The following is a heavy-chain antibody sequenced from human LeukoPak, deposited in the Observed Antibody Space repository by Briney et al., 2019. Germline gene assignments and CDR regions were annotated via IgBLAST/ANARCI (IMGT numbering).Heavy chain of an antibody. CDR1: GGSISSYY. D-gene: IGHD3-10*01. CDR2: IYNSGST. J-gene: IGHJ3*02. V-gene: IGHV4-59*01. Sequence: SETLSLTCTVSGGSISSYYWSWIRQPPGKGLEWIGYIYNSGSTNYNPSLKSRVTISIDTSKNQFSLKLNSVTVADTAVYYCARSDYYGSAPGAFDIWGQGTMVTVSS. CDR3: ARSDYYGSAPGAFDI.